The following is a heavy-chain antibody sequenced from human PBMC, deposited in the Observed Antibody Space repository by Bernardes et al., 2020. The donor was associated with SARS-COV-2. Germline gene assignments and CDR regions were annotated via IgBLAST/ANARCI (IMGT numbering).Heavy chain of an antibody. CDR1: GGSFSGYY. CDR3: ARGRSSIHMILVVFTGGIFYFDY. J-gene: IGHJ4*02. Sequence: SETLSLTCAVYGGSFSGYYWSWIRQPPGKGLEWIGEINHSGSTNYNPSLKSRVTISVDTSKNQFSLKLSSVTAADTAVYYCARGRSSIHMILVVFTGGIFYFDYGGQGTLVTVAS. D-gene: IGHD3-22*01. CDR2: INHSGST. V-gene: IGHV4-34*01.